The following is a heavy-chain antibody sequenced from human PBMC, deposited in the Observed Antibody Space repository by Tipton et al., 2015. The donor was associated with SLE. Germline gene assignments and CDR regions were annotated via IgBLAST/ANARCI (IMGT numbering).Heavy chain of an antibody. CDR3: ARVVFTPQAVTMFFDP. Sequence: TLSLTCTVSGGSISSGGPYWSWIRQQPGKGLEWIGYIYYNGNTDSNPSLKSRLMMSVDRSKNQFSLNLNSVTAADTAMYYCARVVFTPQAVTMFFDPWGRGTLVTVTS. J-gene: IGHJ5*02. D-gene: IGHD3-10*02. V-gene: IGHV4-31*03. CDR2: IYYNGNT. CDR1: GGSISSGGPY.